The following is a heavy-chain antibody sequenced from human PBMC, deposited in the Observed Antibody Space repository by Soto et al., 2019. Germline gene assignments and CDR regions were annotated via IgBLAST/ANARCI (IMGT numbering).Heavy chain of an antibody. CDR3: AREYGNYGPAY. D-gene: IGHD4-17*01. V-gene: IGHV1-18*01. CDR2: ISGYNGNT. J-gene: IGHJ4*02. CDR1: GYTFTTYG. Sequence: QVQLVQSGAEVKKPGASVKVSCKASGYTFTTYGIDWVRQAPGQGLEWMGWISGYNGNTNYAQKLQGRVTMTSDTSTNTAYMELRSLRSDDTAVYYWAREYGNYGPAYWGQGTLVTFSS.